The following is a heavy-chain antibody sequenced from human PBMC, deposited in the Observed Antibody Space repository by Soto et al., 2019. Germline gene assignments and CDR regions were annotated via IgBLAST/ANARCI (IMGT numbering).Heavy chain of an antibody. CDR3: AKGYCSSTSCSFDY. V-gene: IGHV3-23*01. Sequence: PGGSLRLSCAASGFTFTNFAMNWVRQAPGKGLEWVSVISGTGDTTYNADSVKGRFTISRDNSMNTAFLQMNSLRAEDTALYCCAKGYCSSTSCSFDYWGQGTLVTVSS. J-gene: IGHJ4*02. CDR1: GFTFTNFA. D-gene: IGHD2-2*01. CDR2: ISGTGDTT.